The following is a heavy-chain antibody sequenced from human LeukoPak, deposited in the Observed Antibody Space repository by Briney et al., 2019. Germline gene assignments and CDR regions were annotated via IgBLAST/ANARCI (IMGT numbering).Heavy chain of an antibody. CDR2: INHSGST. CDR1: GGSFSRYS. J-gene: IGHJ3*02. D-gene: IGHD3-10*02. V-gene: IGHV4-34*01. CDR3: ARGNVDPYVFDI. Sequence: PSETLCLTCAVYGGSFSRYSWNSIRQAPGKALEWSGEINHSGSTNDNPSLKSRVTISVDTSKNQFSLKVNSVIAADTAVYYCARGNVDPYVFDIWGQGTMVTVSS.